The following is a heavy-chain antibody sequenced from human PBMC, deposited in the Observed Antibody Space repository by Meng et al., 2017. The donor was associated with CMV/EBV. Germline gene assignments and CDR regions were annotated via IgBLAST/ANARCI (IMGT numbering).Heavy chain of an antibody. J-gene: IGHJ6*02. D-gene: IGHD3-3*01. CDR3: ARGGRDVLRFLEWLPGRYGMDV. CDR1: GGSISSSSYY. V-gene: IGHV4-39*07. Sequence: SETLSLTCTVSGGSISSSSYYWGWIRQPPGKGLEWIGEINHSGSTNYNPSLKSRVTISVDTSKNQFSLKLSSVTAADTAVYYCARGGRDVLRFLEWLPGRYGMDVWGQGTTVTVS. CDR2: INHSGST.